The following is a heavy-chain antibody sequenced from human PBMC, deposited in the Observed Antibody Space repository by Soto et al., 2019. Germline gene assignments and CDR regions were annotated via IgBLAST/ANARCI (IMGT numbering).Heavy chain of an antibody. J-gene: IGHJ4*02. CDR2: INHSGST. D-gene: IGHD3-16*02. Sequence: SQTLSLTCAVYGGSFSGYYWSWIRQPPGKGLEWIGEINHSGSTNYNPSLKSRVTISVDTSKNQFSLKLSSVTAADTAVYYCARGRYIWGSYRYTSEFYYFDYWGQGTLVTVSS. CDR3: ARGRYIWGSYRYTSEFYYFDY. CDR1: GGSFSGYY. V-gene: IGHV4-34*01.